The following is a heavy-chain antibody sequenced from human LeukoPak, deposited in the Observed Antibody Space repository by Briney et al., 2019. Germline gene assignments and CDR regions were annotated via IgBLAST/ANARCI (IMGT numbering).Heavy chain of an antibody. V-gene: IGHV3-23*01. D-gene: IGHD3-9*01. Sequence: TGGSLRFSCAASGFTFSSYAMSWVRQAPGKGLEWVSAISGSGGSTYYADSVKGRFTISRDNSKNTLYLQMNSLRAEDTAVYYCAKDPARYFDWLLQAEYFQHWGQGTLVTVSS. CDR1: GFTFSSYA. J-gene: IGHJ1*01. CDR3: AKDPARYFDWLLQAEYFQH. CDR2: ISGSGGST.